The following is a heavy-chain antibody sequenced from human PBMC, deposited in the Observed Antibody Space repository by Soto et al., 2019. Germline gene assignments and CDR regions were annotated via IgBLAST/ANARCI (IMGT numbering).Heavy chain of an antibody. Sequence: LRLSCAASGFTFSSYSMNWVRQAPGKGLEWVSSISSSSSYIYYADSVKGRFTISRDNAKNSLYLQMNSLRAEDTAVYYCAKDRYGDYGGIDYWGQGTMVTVSS. D-gene: IGHD4-17*01. CDR2: ISSSSSYI. CDR1: GFTFSSYS. V-gene: IGHV3-21*04. CDR3: AKDRYGDYGGIDY. J-gene: IGHJ4*02.